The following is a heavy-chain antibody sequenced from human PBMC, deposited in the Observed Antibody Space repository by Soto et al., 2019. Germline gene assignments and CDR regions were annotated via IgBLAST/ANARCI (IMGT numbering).Heavy chain of an antibody. CDR2: IWYDGSNN. CDR3: ARDQGVVPAAMPAY. V-gene: IGHV3-33*01. Sequence: PGGSLRLSCAASGFTFSSYGMHWVRQAPGKGLEWVAVIWYDGSNNYYADSVKGRFTFSRDNSKNTLYLQINSLRADDTAVYYCARDQGVVPAAMPAYWGQGTLVTVSS. J-gene: IGHJ4*02. D-gene: IGHD2-2*01. CDR1: GFTFSSYG.